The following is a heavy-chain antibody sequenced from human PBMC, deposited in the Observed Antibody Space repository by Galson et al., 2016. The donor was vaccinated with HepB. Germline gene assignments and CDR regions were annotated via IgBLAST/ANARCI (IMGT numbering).Heavy chain of an antibody. CDR1: GFTFSSYS. Sequence: SLRLSCAASGFTFSSYSMHWVRQAPGKGLEWVAVISYDGSNKYFADSVKGRFTISRDNSKNTLYLQMNSLRAEDTAMYYCATVGQQLVGTHYYYYGMDVWGKGTTVTVSA. J-gene: IGHJ6*04. D-gene: IGHD6-13*01. V-gene: IGHV3-30-3*01. CDR3: ATVGQQLVGTHYYYYGMDV. CDR2: ISYDGSNK.